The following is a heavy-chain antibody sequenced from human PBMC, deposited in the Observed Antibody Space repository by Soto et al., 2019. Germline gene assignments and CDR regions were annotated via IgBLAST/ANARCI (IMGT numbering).Heavy chain of an antibody. J-gene: IGHJ5*02. Sequence: PGGSLRLSCAASGFTFSSYAMHWVRQAPGKGLEWVAVISYDGSNKYYADSVKGRFTISRDNSKNTLYLQMNSLRAEDTAVYYCARASGSSSWQRRANWFDPWGQGTLVTVS. CDR2: ISYDGSNK. V-gene: IGHV3-30-3*01. CDR1: GFTFSSYA. D-gene: IGHD6-13*01. CDR3: ARASGSSSWQRRANWFDP.